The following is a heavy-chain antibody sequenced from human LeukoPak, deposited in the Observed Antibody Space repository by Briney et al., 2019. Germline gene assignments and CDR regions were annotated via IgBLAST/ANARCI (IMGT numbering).Heavy chain of an antibody. D-gene: IGHD5-12*01. CDR2: IYYSGYT. V-gene: IGHV4-61*10. Sequence: PSQTLSLTCSVSGGSNSSGTYYWSWIRQPAGKGLEWIGYIYYSGYTNYIPSLKSRVTISLDTSKNQFSLSLSSVTAADTAVYYCARGNLVATLYFDYGGQGALVTVSS. CDR1: GGSNSSGTYY. J-gene: IGHJ4*02. CDR3: ARGNLVATLYFDY.